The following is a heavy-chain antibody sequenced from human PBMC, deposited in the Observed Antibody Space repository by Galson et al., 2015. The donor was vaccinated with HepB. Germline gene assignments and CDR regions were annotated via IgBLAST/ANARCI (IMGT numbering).Heavy chain of an antibody. CDR3: AREGEGGNCHDY. J-gene: IGHJ4*02. V-gene: IGHV3-30*04. Sequence: SLRLSCAVSGFTFSSYTMHWVRQAPGKGLEWVAVISYDGSNKYYADSVEGRFTISRDNSKSTLFLQFNSLRAEDTGVYYCAREGEGGNCHDYWGQGALVTVSS. CDR2: ISYDGSNK. CDR1: GFTFSSYT. D-gene: IGHD4-23*01.